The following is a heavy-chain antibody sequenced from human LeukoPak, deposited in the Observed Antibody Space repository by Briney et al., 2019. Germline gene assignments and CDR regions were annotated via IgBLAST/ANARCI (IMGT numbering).Heavy chain of an antibody. CDR3: AKSNGYGLVDI. CDR2: INHSGST. J-gene: IGHJ3*02. Sequence: SETLSLTCAVYGGPFSGYYWSWIRQPPGKGLEWIGEINHSGSTNYNPSLKSRVTISVDKSKNQFSLKLSSVTAADTAVYYCAKSNGYGLVDIWGQGTMVTVSS. D-gene: IGHD3-10*01. V-gene: IGHV4-34*01. CDR1: GGPFSGYY.